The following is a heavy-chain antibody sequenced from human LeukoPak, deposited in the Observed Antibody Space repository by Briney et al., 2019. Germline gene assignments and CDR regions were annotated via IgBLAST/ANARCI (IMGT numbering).Heavy chain of an antibody. V-gene: IGHV6-1*01. Sequence: SQTLSLTCAISGDSVSSTSAALNWIRQSPSRGLEWLGRTYFRSQWYSDYAVSVRGRITITADTSKNQFSLQLNSVTPEDTAIYFCARYTYTFYLDYWGQGTVVTVSS. CDR1: GDSVSSTSAA. D-gene: IGHD2/OR15-2a*01. CDR3: ARYTYTFYLDY. J-gene: IGHJ4*02. CDR2: TYFRSQWYS.